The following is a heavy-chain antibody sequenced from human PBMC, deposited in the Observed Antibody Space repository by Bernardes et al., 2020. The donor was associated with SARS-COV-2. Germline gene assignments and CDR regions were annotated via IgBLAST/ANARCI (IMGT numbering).Heavy chain of an antibody. CDR2: ISWNSGSI. D-gene: IGHD1-26*01. CDR3: AKEGGSYPFYYYYDGMDV. Sequence: GGSLRLSCAASGFTFDDYAMHWVRQAPGKGLEWVSGISWNSGSIGYADSVKGRFTISRDNAKNSLYLQMNSLRAEDTALYYCAKEGGSYPFYYYYDGMDVWGQGTTVTVSS. V-gene: IGHV3-9*01. CDR1: GFTFDDYA. J-gene: IGHJ6*02.